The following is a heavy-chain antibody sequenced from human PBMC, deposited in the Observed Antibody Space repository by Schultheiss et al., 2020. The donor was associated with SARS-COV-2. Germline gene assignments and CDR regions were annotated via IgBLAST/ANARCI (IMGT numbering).Heavy chain of an antibody. J-gene: IGHJ6*02. CDR2: INHSGST. CDR3: ASLYCGGDCYRYYYYGMDV. Sequence: SETLSLTCAVYGGSFSGYYWSWIRQPPGKGLEWIGEINHSGSTNYNPSLKSRVTISVDTSKNQFSLKLSSVTAADTAVYYCASLYCGGDCYRYYYYGMDVWGQGTTVTVSS. CDR1: GGSFSGYY. D-gene: IGHD2-21*02. V-gene: IGHV4-34*01.